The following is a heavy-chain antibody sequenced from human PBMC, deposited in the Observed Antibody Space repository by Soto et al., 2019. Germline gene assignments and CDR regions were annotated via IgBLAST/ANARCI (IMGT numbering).Heavy chain of an antibody. CDR1: GFTFSSHV. D-gene: IGHD6-19*01. Sequence: PGGSLRLSCVASGFTFSSHVMTWVRQAPGKGLEWVSGVSSSGGSTYYADSVKGRFTISRDHSKNTLYLQMNSLRAEDTAIYYCAKDRYSSDRPYYFDYWGQGTLVTVSS. CDR2: VSSSGGST. J-gene: IGHJ4*02. CDR3: AKDRYSSDRPYYFDY. V-gene: IGHV3-23*01.